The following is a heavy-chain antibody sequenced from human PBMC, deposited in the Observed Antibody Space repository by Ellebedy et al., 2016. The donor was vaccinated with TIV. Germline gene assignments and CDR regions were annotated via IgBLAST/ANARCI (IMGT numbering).Heavy chain of an antibody. Sequence: AASVKVSCKASGYTFTRYSINWVRQAPGQGLEWMGWISAYNGNTNYAQKLQGRVTMTTDTSTSTAYMELRSLRSDDTAVYYCARGYDSSGYSSCFDYWGQGTLVTVSS. CDR3: ARGYDSSGYSSCFDY. D-gene: IGHD3-22*01. CDR1: GYTFTRYS. CDR2: ISAYNGNT. V-gene: IGHV1-18*01. J-gene: IGHJ4*02.